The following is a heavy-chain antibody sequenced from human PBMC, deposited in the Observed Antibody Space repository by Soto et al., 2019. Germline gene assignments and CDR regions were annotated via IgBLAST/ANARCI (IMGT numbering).Heavy chain of an antibody. D-gene: IGHD3-10*01. CDR2: INHRGAS. Sequence: SETLSLTGVVVGGALNISCCNVFRHSPGNGLEWIGEINHRGASNYNPSLRSRVSISGDTSKNQFSLKLSCVTAADTAVYYCAVVKRFTLVRGVIRMSSFDYWGPGTLVTVSS. V-gene: IGHV4-34*01. CDR3: AVVKRFTLVRGVIRMSSFDY. CDR1: GGALNISC. J-gene: IGHJ4*02.